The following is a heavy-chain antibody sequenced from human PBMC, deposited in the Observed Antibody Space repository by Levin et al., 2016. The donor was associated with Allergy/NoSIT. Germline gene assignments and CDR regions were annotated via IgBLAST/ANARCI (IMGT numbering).Heavy chain of an antibody. CDR3: LRIADRPEPFDF. J-gene: IGHJ4*02. Sequence: WIRQPPGKGLEYVSAITNNNGDITYYADSVKGRFTISRDNSKNTLHLQMSSLRVEDTAVYFCLRIADRPEPFDFWGQGTLVTVSS. D-gene: IGHD6-6*01. CDR2: ITNNNGDIT. V-gene: IGHV3-64D*06.